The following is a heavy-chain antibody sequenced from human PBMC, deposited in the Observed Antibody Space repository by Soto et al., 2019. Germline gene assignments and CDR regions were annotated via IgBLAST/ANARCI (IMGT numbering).Heavy chain of an antibody. Sequence: PGESRKISCKASGYSFTSYWIGWVRQMPGKGLEWMGIIQPGDSDTRYTPSFQGQVAISVDKSISTAYLQWTSLKASDTAMYYCAREGDSSSSGWFDPWGRGTLVTVSS. V-gene: IGHV5-51*01. D-gene: IGHD6-6*01. CDR2: IQPGDSDT. J-gene: IGHJ5*02. CDR1: GYSFTSYW. CDR3: AREGDSSSSGWFDP.